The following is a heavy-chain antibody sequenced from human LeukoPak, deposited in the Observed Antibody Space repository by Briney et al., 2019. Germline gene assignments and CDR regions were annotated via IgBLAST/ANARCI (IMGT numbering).Heavy chain of an antibody. CDR3: ARSSSYNYGLYYYYYMDV. CDR1: GDSVSSNSAA. D-gene: IGHD5-18*01. V-gene: IGHV6-1*01. Sequence: SQTLSLTCAISGDSVSSNSAAWNWIRQSPSRGLEWLGRTYYRSKWYNDYAVSVKSRITINPDTSKNQFSLKLNSVTAADTAVYYCARSSSYNYGLYYYYYMDVWGNGTTVTVSS. J-gene: IGHJ6*03. CDR2: TYYRSKWYN.